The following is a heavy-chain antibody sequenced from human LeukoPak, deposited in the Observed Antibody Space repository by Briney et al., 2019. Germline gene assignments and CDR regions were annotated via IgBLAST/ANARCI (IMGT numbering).Heavy chain of an antibody. J-gene: IGHJ4*02. V-gene: IGHV4-59*12. CDR1: GGSISSYY. CDR2: IYYSGST. Sequence: SETLSLTCTVSGGSISSYYWSWIRQPPGKGLEWIGYIYYSGSTNYNPSLKSRVTISVDTSKNQFSLKLSSVTAADTAVYYCARGSYDSSGYYPLLDYWGQGTLVTVSS. CDR3: ARGSYDSSGYYPLLDY. D-gene: IGHD3-22*01.